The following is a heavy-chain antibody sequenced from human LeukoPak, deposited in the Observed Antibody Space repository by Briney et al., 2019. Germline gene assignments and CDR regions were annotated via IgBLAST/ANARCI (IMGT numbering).Heavy chain of an antibody. J-gene: IGHJ5*02. CDR3: ARATLGYCSGGTCYSFDP. D-gene: IGHD2-15*01. Sequence: SETLSLTCTVSGGSISSGGYYWSWIRQPPGKGLEWIGYIYYSGSTNYNPSLKSRVTISADTSKNQFSLKLSSVTAADTAVYYCARATLGYCSGGTCYSFDPWGQGTLVTVSS. V-gene: IGHV4-61*08. CDR2: IYYSGST. CDR1: GGSISSGGYY.